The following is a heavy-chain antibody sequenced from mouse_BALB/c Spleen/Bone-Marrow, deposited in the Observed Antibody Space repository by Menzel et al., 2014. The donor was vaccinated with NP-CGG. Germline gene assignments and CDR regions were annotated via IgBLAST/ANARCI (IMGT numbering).Heavy chain of an antibody. CDR2: INPSSDYT. Sequence: VKLMESGAELASPGASVKMSCKASGYTFTSYPIHWVKQRPGQGLEWIGYINPSSDYTNYNQKFKDKATLTADKSSSTAYMQLSSLTSEDSAVYYCAREGLRAWFVYWGQGTLCTGAA. CDR3: AREGLRAWFVY. CDR1: GYTFTSYP. J-gene: IGHJ3*01. D-gene: IGHD2-4*01. V-gene: IGHV1-4*01.